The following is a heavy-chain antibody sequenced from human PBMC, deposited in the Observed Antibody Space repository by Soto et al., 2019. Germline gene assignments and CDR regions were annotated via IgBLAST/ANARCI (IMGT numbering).Heavy chain of an antibody. J-gene: IGHJ4*02. CDR3: ARGLRSVLDY. V-gene: IGHV3-33*01. CDR1: GFIFSNFG. Sequence: LRLSCVASGFIFSNFGMHWVRQAPGKGLEWVAVISSDEKIKQYADSVRGRFAISRDNSKNTLYLQMTSLRAEDTAIYYCARGLRSVLDYWGQGNLVTGSS. CDR2: ISSDEKIK. D-gene: IGHD6-6*01.